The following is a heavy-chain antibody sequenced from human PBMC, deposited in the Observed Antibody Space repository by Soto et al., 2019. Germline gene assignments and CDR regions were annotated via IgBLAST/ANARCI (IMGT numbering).Heavy chain of an antibody. CDR3: AKGPPPPYSSTWYYFDS. CDR1: GFTLSSYA. CDR2: ISGSGGST. V-gene: IGHV3-23*01. D-gene: IGHD6-13*01. J-gene: IGHJ4*02. Sequence: EVQLLESGGGLVQPGGSLRLSCSASGFTLSSYAMSWVRQAPGKGLESVSAISGSGGSTYYADSVKGRFTISRDNSKNTLYLQMDSLRAEDTAVYYCAKGPPPPYSSTWYYFDSWGQGILVTVSS.